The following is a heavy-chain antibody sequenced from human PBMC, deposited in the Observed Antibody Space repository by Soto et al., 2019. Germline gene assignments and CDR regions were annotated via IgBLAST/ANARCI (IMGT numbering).Heavy chain of an antibody. CDR1: GFTFSSYW. CDR2: IKQDGSEK. Sequence: PGGSLRLSCAASGFTFSSYWMSWVRQAPGKGLEWVANIKQDGSEKYYVDSVKGRFTISRDNSKNTVSLQMNSLRDEDSAAYYCATTGPYWGQGTLGTVSS. V-gene: IGHV3-7*01. CDR3: ATTGPY. J-gene: IGHJ4*02.